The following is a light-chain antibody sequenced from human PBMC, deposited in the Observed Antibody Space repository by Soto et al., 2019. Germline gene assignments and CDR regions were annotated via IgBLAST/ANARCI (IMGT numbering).Light chain of an antibody. Sequence: QSALTQPPSAPGSLGQSVTISCTGTSSDVGGYNYVSWYQQHPGKAPKLMIYAVSKRSSEVPDRFSGSKSGNTASLTVSGLQAEDEADYYCSSYAGINNLVFGTGTKVTVL. V-gene: IGLV2-8*01. CDR1: SSDVGGYNY. CDR2: AVS. CDR3: SSYAGINNLV. J-gene: IGLJ1*01.